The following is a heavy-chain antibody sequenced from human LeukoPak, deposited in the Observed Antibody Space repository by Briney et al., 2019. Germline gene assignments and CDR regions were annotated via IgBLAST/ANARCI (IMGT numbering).Heavy chain of an antibody. CDR1: GGSISSYY. CDR2: IYYSGST. V-gene: IGHV4-59*01. J-gene: IGHJ4*02. CDR3: ASRGGGTYSSWDY. Sequence: PSETLSLTCTVSGGSISSYYWSWIRQPPGKGLEWIGYIYYSGSTNYNPSLKSRVTISVDTSKNQFSLKLSSVTAADTAVYYCASRGGGTYSSWDYWGQGTLVTVSS. D-gene: IGHD6-13*01.